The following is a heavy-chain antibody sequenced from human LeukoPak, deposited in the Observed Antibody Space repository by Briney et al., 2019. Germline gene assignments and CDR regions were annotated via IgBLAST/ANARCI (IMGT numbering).Heavy chain of an antibody. J-gene: IGHJ4*02. CDR1: GITFSSYD. CDR3: ARGSTTSY. Sequence: GGSLRLSCVASGITFSSYDMNWVRQAPGKGLEWVSCISSGGTSIYYADSVKGRFTISRDNAKNSVYLQMNSLRAEDTAVYYCARGSTTSYWGQGTLVTVSS. D-gene: IGHD4-17*01. CDR2: ISSGGTSI. V-gene: IGHV3-48*03.